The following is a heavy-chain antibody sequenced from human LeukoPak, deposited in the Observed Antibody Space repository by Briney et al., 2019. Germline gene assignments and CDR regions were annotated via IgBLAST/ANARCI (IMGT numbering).Heavy chain of an antibody. J-gene: IGHJ4*02. V-gene: IGHV1-8*02. D-gene: IGHD5-24*01. Sequence: ASVKVSYKASGGTFSSYAISWVRQAPGQGLEWMGWMNPNSGNTGYAQKFQGRVTMTRNTSISTAYMELSSLRSEDTAVYYCARSGDGYNSDFDYWGQGTLVTVPS. CDR2: MNPNSGNT. CDR3: ARSGDGYNSDFDY. CDR1: GGTFSSYA.